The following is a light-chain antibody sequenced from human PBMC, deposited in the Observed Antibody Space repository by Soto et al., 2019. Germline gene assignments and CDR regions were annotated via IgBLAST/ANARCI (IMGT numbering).Light chain of an antibody. CDR1: QSVSSSY. V-gene: IGKV3-20*01. CDR2: GAS. CDR3: QQYCSSPPRMYT. J-gene: IGKJ2*01. Sequence: EIVLTQSPGTLSLSPGERATLSCRASQSVSSSYLAWYQQKPGQAPRLLIYGASSRATGIPDRLSGSGSGTDFSLASSRLEPEDFAVYYCQQYCSSPPRMYTFGQGTKLEIK.